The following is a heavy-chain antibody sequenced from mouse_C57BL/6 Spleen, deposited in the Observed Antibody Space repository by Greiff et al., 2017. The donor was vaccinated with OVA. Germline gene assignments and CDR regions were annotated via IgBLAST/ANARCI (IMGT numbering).Heavy chain of an antibody. Sequence: QVQLQQPGAELVMPGASVKLSCKASGYTFTSYWMHWVKQRPGQGLEWIGEIDPSDSYTNYNQKFKGKSTLTVDKSSSTAYMQLSSLTSEDSAVYYCASSARGYGQYYFDYWGQGTTPTVSS. CDR3: ASSARGYGQYYFDY. CDR2: IDPSDSYT. V-gene: IGHV1-69*01. D-gene: IGHD1-1*02. J-gene: IGHJ2*01. CDR1: GYTFTSYW.